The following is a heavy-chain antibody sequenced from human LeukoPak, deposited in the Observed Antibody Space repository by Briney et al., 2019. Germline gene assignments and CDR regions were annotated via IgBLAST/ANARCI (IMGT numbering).Heavy chain of an antibody. CDR1: GGTFSSYA. CDR2: IIPIFGTA. Sequence: ASVKVSCKASGGTFSSYAISWVRQAPGQGLEWMGGIIPIFGTANYAQKFQGRVTITADESTSTAYMELSSLRSEDTAVYYCARESVVTAHRALGYWGQGTLVTVSS. CDR3: ARESVVTAHRALGY. V-gene: IGHV1-69*13. D-gene: IGHD2-21*02. J-gene: IGHJ4*02.